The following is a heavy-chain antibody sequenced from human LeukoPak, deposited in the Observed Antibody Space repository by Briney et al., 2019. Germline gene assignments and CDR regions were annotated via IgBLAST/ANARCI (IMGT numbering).Heavy chain of an antibody. Sequence: GGSLRLSCAASGFTVSSNYMSWVRQAPGKGLEWVSVIYSGGSTYYADSVKGRFTISRDNSKNTLYLQMNSLRAEDTAVYYCATSLRAAGPFDYWGQGTLVTVSS. V-gene: IGHV3-66*01. CDR3: ATSLRAAGPFDY. CDR2: IYSGGST. J-gene: IGHJ4*02. CDR1: GFTVSSNY. D-gene: IGHD6-13*01.